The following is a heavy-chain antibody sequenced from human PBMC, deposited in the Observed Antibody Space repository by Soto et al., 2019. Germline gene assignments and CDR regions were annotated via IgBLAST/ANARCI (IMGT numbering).Heavy chain of an antibody. V-gene: IGHV3-21*01. J-gene: IGHJ4*02. D-gene: IGHD1-20*01. Sequence: EVQLVESGGGLVKPGGSLRLSCAASGFTFSSYSMNCVRQAPGKGLEWVSSISSSSSYIYYADSVKGRFTISRDNAKNSLDLQMNSLRAEDTAVYYCAREGASITGMEEFDYWGQGTLVTVSS. CDR1: GFTFSSYS. CDR2: ISSSSSYI. CDR3: AREGASITGMEEFDY.